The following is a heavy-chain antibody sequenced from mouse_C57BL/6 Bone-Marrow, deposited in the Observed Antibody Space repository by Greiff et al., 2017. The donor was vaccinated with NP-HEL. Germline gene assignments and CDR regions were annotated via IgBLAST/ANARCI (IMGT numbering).Heavy chain of an antibody. D-gene: IGHD2-2*01. CDR3: ANLSYYVYAWFDY. V-gene: IGHV2-9*01. CDR1: GFSLTSYG. J-gene: IGHJ3*01. CDR2: IGGGGST. Sequence: VKLVESGPGLVAPSQSLSITCTVSGFSLTSYGVAWVRQPPGKGLEWLGVIGGGGSTNYNSALMSRLSISKDNSKSQVFLKMNSLQTDDTAMYYCANLSYYVYAWFDYWGQGTLVTVSA.